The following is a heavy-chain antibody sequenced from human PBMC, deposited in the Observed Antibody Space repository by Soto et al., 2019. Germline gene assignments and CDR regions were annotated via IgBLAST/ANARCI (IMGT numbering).Heavy chain of an antibody. CDR3: ARTVLGPDLLADSFVDYYYYMDV. D-gene: IGHD3-9*01. J-gene: IGHJ6*03. CDR2: VYYTGST. CDR1: VGSISNFY. Sequence: TLSLTCTVSVGSISNFYWSAIRQPPGKGLEWIGYVYYTGSTSYNPSLKRRVTFSADSSRGQFSLRLNSVTAADTAVYYCARTVLGPDLLADSFVDYYYYMDVWGQGTTVTVSS. V-gene: IGHV4-59*08.